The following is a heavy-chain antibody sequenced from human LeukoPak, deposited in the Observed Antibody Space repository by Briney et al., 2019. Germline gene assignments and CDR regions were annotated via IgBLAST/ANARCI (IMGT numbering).Heavy chain of an antibody. CDR1: GGTFSSYT. CDR3: ARAYSSSSGGGMDV. J-gene: IGHJ6*02. D-gene: IGHD6-6*01. V-gene: IGHV1-69*02. CDR2: IIPILGIA. Sequence: SVKVSCKASGGTFSSYTISWVRQAPGQGLEWMGRIIPILGIANYAQKFQGRVSITADKSTSTAYMELSSLRSEDTAVYYCARAYSSSSGGGMDVWGQGTTVTVSS.